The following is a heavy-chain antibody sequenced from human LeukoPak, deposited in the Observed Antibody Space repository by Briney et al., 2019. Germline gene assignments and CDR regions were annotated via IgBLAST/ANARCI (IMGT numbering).Heavy chain of an antibody. D-gene: IGHD1-26*01. J-gene: IGHJ4*02. V-gene: IGHV4-39*01. CDR2: IYYSGST. CDR3: ARPGGVVGATYYFDY. CDR1: GGSISSSSYC. Sequence: SETLSLTCTVSGGSISSSSYCWGWIRQPPGKGLEWIGSIYYSGSTYYNPSLKSRVTISVDTSKNQFSLKLSSVTAADTAVYYCARPGGVVGATYYFDYWGQGTLVTVSS.